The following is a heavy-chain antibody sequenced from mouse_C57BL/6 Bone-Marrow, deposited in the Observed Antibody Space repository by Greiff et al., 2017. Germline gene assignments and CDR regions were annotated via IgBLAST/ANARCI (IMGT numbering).Heavy chain of an antibody. V-gene: IGHV1-74*01. Sequence: QVQLQQPGAELVKPGASVKVSCKASGYTFTSYWMHWVKQRPGQGLEWIGRIHPSDSDTNSNQKFKGKATLTVDKSSSTAYMQLSSLTSEDAAVYYCAIGDYDWFAYWGQGTLVTVSA. CDR1: GYTFTSYW. CDR3: AIGDYDWFAY. CDR2: IHPSDSDT. D-gene: IGHD2-4*01. J-gene: IGHJ3*01.